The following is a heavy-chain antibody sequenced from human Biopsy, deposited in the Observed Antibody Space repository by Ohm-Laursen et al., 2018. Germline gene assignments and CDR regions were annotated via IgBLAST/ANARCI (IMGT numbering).Heavy chain of an antibody. CDR3: ARARIKTSGVLIPETYYFDS. CDR2: FYYSGST. V-gene: IGHV4-59*01. J-gene: IGHJ4*02. CDR1: GDSISIYY. D-gene: IGHD3-3*01. Sequence: PGTLSLTCNVSGDSISIYYWSWIRQPPGKGLEWIGNFYYSGSTNYNPSLKSRITMSLDRSKSQASLRMNSVTAADTAVYYCARARIKTSGVLIPETYYFDSWGQGTLVTVSS.